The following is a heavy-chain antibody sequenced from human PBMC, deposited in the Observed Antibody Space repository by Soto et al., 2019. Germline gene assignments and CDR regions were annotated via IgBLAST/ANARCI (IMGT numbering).Heavy chain of an antibody. Sequence: QVHLVQSGAEVKKPGASVKVSCKASGYTFTSYGITWVRQAPGQGLEWMGWISAHNGNTDYAQKLQGRVIVTRDTSTSTAYMELRSRISVDTAVYYCARGRYGDYWGQGALVTVSS. CDR1: GYTFTSYG. D-gene: IGHD1-1*01. V-gene: IGHV1-18*01. J-gene: IGHJ4*02. CDR2: ISAHNGNT. CDR3: ARGRYGDY.